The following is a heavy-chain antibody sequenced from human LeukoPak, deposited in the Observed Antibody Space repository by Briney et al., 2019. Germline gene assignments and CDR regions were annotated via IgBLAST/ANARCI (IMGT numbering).Heavy chain of an antibody. CDR3: ASCSSTSCYYKYFQH. V-gene: IGHV1-18*01. CDR1: GYTFTSYG. CDR2: ISAYNGNT. J-gene: IGHJ1*01. Sequence: ASVKVSCKASGYTFTSYGISWVRQAPGQGLEWMGWISAYNGNTNYAQKLQGRVTMTTDTSTSTAYMGLRSLRSDDTAVYYCASCSSTSCYYKYFQHWGQGTLVTVSS. D-gene: IGHD2-2*01.